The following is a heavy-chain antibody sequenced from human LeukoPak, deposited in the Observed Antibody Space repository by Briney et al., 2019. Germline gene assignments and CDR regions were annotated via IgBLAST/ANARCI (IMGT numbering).Heavy chain of an antibody. CDR3: ARARYEYYYYYYMDV. Sequence: SETLSLTCAVYGGSFSGYYWSWIRQPPGKGLEWIGEINHSGSTSYNPSLKSRVTISVDTSKNQFSLKLSSVTAADTAVYYCARARYEYYYYYYMDVWGKGTTVTVSS. D-gene: IGHD3-3*01. J-gene: IGHJ6*03. V-gene: IGHV4-34*01. CDR2: INHSGST. CDR1: GGSFSGYY.